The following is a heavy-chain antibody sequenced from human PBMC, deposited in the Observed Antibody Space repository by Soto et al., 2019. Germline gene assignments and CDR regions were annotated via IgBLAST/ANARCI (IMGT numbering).Heavy chain of an antibody. CDR1: GFTFSNYA. CDR2: ISDDGRST. D-gene: IGHD4-17*01. CDR3: AIYSDYGDSILPDYFHH. V-gene: IGHV3-23*01. Sequence: PGGSLRLSCAASGFTFSNYAMNWVRQAPGKGLQWVSTISDDGRSTYYADSVRGRFTVSRDDSRNTLFLQLNSLRAEDTAVYYCAIYSDYGDSILPDYFHHWGQGTMVTVSS. J-gene: IGHJ1*01.